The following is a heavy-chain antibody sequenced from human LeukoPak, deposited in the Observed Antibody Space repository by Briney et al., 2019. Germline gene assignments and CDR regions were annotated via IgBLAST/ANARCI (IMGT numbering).Heavy chain of an antibody. CDR1: GGSISSSSYY. Sequence: SETLSLTCTVSGGSISSSSYYWGWIRQPPGKGLEWIGSIYYSGSTYYNPSLKSRVTISVDTSKNQFSLKLSSVTAADTAVYYCARGGALLVTTSSLDVWGKGTTVTVSS. CDR3: ARGGALLVTTSSLDV. J-gene: IGHJ6*04. CDR2: IYYSGST. D-gene: IGHD4-17*01. V-gene: IGHV4-39*07.